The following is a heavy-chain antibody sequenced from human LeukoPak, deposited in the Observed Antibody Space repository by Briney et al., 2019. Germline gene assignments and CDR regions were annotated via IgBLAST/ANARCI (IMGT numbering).Heavy chain of an antibody. Sequence: GESLKISCAASGFTFSNHGMDWVRQAPGKGLEWVAVISYDGNSEYYADFVKGRFTISRDNSKNTLYLQMNSLRAEDTAVYYCARDLRKNSYFDYWGQGTLVTVSS. D-gene: IGHD1-7*01. V-gene: IGHV3-30*03. CDR1: GFTFSNHG. CDR3: ARDLRKNSYFDY. J-gene: IGHJ4*02. CDR2: ISYDGNSE.